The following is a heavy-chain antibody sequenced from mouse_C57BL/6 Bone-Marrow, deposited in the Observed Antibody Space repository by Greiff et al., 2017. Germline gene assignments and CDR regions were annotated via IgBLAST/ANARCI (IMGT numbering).Heavy chain of an antibody. CDR3: ARDGGSGRGFAY. J-gene: IGHJ3*01. CDR2: IWSGGST. Sequence: QVQLKESGPGLVQPSPSLSITCTVSGFSLTSYGVHWVRQSPGKGLEWLGVIWSGGSTDYNAAFISRLSISKDNSKSQVFFKMNSLQADDTAIYYCARDGGSGRGFAYWGQGTMVTVSA. D-gene: IGHD4-1*01. V-gene: IGHV2-2*01. CDR1: GFSLTSYG.